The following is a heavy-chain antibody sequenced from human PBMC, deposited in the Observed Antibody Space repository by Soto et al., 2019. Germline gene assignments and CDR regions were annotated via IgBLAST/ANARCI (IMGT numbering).Heavy chain of an antibody. CDR2: MYHSGST. Sequence: AETLSLTCIVSGGSIRSNSDFLAWVRQPPGKGLEWIGTMYHSGSTYSNPSLKSRVTISVDTPKKQFSLKLTSVTAADTGVYYCARGSGAYYYYGMDVWGQGTTVTVSS. CDR3: ARGSGAYYYYGMDV. D-gene: IGHD3-10*01. J-gene: IGHJ6*02. CDR1: GGSIRSNSDF. V-gene: IGHV4-39*01.